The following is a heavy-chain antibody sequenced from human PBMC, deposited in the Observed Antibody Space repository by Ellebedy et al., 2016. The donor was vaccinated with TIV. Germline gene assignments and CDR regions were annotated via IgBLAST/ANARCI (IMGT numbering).Heavy chain of an antibody. Sequence: SETLSLXCAVSGGSITTSDWWSWVRQPPGEGLEWIGEIFYNGNTNYNPSLRSRATISMDKSQNQFSLKLSSVTAADTAVYYCASGGSGTVVTLDYWGQGTLVTVSS. J-gene: IGHJ4*02. CDR2: IFYNGNT. CDR1: GGSITTSDW. D-gene: IGHD4-23*01. V-gene: IGHV4/OR15-8*02. CDR3: ASGGSGTVVTLDY.